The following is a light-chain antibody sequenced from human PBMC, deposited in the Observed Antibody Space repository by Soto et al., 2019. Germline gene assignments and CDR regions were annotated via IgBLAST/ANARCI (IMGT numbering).Light chain of an antibody. V-gene: IGKV1-27*01. Sequence: DIQMTQSPSSLSASVGDRVTITCRASQGISHYLAWYQQKPGKVPKLLIYDASTLQSGVPSRFSGSGSGTDFTLTISSLHPEDVATYYCQKYNSAPLTFGGGTKVEIK. CDR3: QKYNSAPLT. CDR1: QGISHY. J-gene: IGKJ4*01. CDR2: DAS.